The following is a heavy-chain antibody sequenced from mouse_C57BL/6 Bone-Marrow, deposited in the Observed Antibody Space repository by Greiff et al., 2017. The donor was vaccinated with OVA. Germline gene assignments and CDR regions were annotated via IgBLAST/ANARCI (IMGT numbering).Heavy chain of an antibody. J-gene: IGHJ2*01. CDR2: IYPGSGNT. Sequence: VQLQQSGAELVRPGASVKLSCKASGYTFTDYYINWVKQRPGQGLEWIARIYPGSGNTYYNEKFKGKATLTAETSSSTAYMQLSSLTSEDSAVYFCARSGYDYWGQGTTLTVSS. D-gene: IGHD3-1*01. CDR1: GYTFTDYY. CDR3: ARSGYDY. V-gene: IGHV1-76*01.